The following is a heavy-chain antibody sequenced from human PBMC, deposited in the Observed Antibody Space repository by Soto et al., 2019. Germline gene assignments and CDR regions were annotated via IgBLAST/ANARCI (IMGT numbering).Heavy chain of an antibody. V-gene: IGHV5-51*01. Sequence: GESLKISCKGSGYTFTNYWIGWVRQMPGKGPEWMGIIYPGDSDTKYNPSSQGQVTISADKSITTTYLQWSSLKASDTAIYYCAASIFYYGMDVWGQGTTVTVSS. J-gene: IGHJ6*02. CDR2: IYPGDSDT. CDR1: GYTFTNYW. CDR3: AASIFYYGMDV.